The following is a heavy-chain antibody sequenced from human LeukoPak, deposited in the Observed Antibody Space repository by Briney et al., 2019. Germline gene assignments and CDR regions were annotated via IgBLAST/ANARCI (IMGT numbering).Heavy chain of an antibody. V-gene: IGHV3-30*18. D-gene: IGHD1-26*01. CDR2: ISYDGSNK. J-gene: IGHJ4*02. CDR3: AKEGDEGFDY. CDR1: GFTFSSYG. Sequence: GGCLRLSCAASGFTFSSYGMHWGRQAAGKGGGWVAVISYDGSNKYYADSVKRRFTISRDNSKNTLYLQMNSLRAEDTAVYYCAKEGDEGFDYWGQGTLVTVSS.